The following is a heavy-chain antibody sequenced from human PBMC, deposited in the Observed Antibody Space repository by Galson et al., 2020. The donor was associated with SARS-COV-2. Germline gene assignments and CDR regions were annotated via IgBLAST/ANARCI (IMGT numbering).Heavy chain of an antibody. D-gene: IGHD3-9*01. CDR2: ISSSSSTI. CDR3: ARVGPPGLRYF. Sequence: GGSLRLSCAASGFTFSSYSMNWVRQAPGKGLEWVSYISSSSSTIYYADSVKGRFTISRDNAKNSLYLQMNSLRAEDTAVYYCARVGPPGLRYFWGQGTLVTVSS. J-gene: IGHJ4*02. V-gene: IGHV3-48*01. CDR1: GFTFSSYS.